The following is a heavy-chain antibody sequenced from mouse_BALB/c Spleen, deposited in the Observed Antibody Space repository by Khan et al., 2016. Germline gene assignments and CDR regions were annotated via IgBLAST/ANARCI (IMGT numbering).Heavy chain of an antibody. CDR2: ITYSGST. CDR1: GHSITSDYA. J-gene: IGHJ4*01. D-gene: IGHD1-2*01. V-gene: IGHV3-2*02. Sequence: EVQLQESGPGLVKPSQSLSLTCTVTGHSITSDYAWNWIRQFPGNKLEWMGYITYSGSTSYNPSLKSRISITRDTSKNQFFLQLNSVTTEDTATYYCSTTTPMDYWGQGTSVTGSS. CDR3: STTTPMDY.